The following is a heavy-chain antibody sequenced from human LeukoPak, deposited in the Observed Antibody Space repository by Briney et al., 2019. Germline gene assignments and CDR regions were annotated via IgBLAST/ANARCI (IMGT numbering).Heavy chain of an antibody. CDR2: INHSGST. J-gene: IGHJ4*02. CDR3: ARHPRGGDFDY. V-gene: IGHV4-34*01. CDR1: GGSFSGYY. Sequence: SETLSLTCAVYGGSFSGYYWSWIRQPPGKGLEWIGEINHSGSTNYNPSLKSRVTISVDTSKNQFSLKLSSVTAADTAVYYCARHPRGGDFDYWGQGTLVTVSS.